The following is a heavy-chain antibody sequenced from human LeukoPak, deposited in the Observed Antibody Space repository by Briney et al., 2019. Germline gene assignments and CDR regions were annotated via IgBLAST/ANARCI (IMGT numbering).Heavy chain of an antibody. Sequence: GGSLRLSCAASGFTFDDYGMSWVRQAPGKGLEWVSGINWNGGSTGYADSVKGRFTISRDNAKNSLYLQMNSLRAEDTAVYYCAKGSVVVVITGAFDIWGQGTMVTVSS. CDR2: INWNGGST. V-gene: IGHV3-20*04. D-gene: IGHD3-22*01. J-gene: IGHJ3*02. CDR1: GFTFDDYG. CDR3: AKGSVVVVITGAFDI.